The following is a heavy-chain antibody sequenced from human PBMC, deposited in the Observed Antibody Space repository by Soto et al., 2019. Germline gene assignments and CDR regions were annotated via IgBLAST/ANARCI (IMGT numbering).Heavy chain of an antibody. Sequence: QVQLVQSGGGVVQPGRSLRLSCAASGFTFSSYGMHWVRQAPGKGLEWVAVISYDGSNKYYADSVKGRFTIARDKSKNSLYLQMNSLRAEDTAVYYCAKDIGGGWIDYWGQGTLVTVSS. D-gene: IGHD3-16*01. CDR1: GFTFSSYG. J-gene: IGHJ4*02. CDR3: AKDIGGGWIDY. CDR2: ISYDGSNK. V-gene: IGHV3-30*18.